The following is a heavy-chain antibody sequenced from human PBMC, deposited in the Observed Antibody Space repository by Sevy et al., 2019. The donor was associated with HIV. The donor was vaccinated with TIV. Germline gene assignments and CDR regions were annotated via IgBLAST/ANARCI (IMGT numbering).Heavy chain of an antibody. CDR1: GITISNYA. V-gene: IGHV3-23*01. D-gene: IGHD3-22*01. Sequence: GGSLRLSCAASGITISNYAMSWVRQAPGKGLEWVSGISGSGGSTYYADSVKGRFTISRDNSKNTLYLQMNSLRAEDTAVYYCAKDAYYDTTHFEYWGQGTLVTVSS. J-gene: IGHJ4*02. CDR3: AKDAYYDTTHFEY. CDR2: ISGSGGST.